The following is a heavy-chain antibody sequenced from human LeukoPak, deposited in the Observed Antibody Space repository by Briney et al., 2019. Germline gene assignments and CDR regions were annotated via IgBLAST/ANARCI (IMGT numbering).Heavy chain of an antibody. CDR3: ARVGGSTVRYYYYMDV. CDR1: DGSISSSTYY. D-gene: IGHD1-26*01. J-gene: IGHJ6*03. CDR2: VYYSGST. Sequence: SETLSLTCTVSDGSISSSTYYWGCIRQPPGKGLEWLGSVYYSGSTYYNPSLKSRVTMSVDRSKNQFSLKLTSVTAADTAVYYCARVGGSTVRYYYYMDVWGKGTTVTVSS. V-gene: IGHV4-39*07.